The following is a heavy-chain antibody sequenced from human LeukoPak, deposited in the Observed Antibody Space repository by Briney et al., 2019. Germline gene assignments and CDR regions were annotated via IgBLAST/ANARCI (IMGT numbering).Heavy chain of an antibody. J-gene: IGHJ4*02. V-gene: IGHV3-23*01. CDR1: GFTFSSYA. Sequence: GGSLRLSCAASGFTFSSYAVSWVRQAPGKGLEWVSSISGSGGSTYSADSVKGRFTISRDNSKNTLYLQMNSLRAEDTAVYYCARDLFIVVVPAAMGYWGQGTLVTVSS. CDR3: ARDLFIVVVPAAMGY. D-gene: IGHD2-2*01. CDR2: ISGSGGST.